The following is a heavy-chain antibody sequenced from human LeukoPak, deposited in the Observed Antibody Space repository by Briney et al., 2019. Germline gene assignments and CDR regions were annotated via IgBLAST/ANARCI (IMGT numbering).Heavy chain of an antibody. V-gene: IGHV3-11*01. CDR3: ARDGSLYCSSTSCRSGNYYYGVDV. J-gene: IGHJ6*02. CDR1: GFSFSDYY. Sequence: GGSLRLSCAASGFSFSDYYMSWIRQAPGKGLEWVSYISTSGGTIFYADSVRGRFTISRDNAKNSLFLQLNSLRAEDTAVYYCARDGSLYCSSTSCRSGNYYYGVDVWGQGTTVTVSS. CDR2: ISTSGGTI. D-gene: IGHD2-2*01.